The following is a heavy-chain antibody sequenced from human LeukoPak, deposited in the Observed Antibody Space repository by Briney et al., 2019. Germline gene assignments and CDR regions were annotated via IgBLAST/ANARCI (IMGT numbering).Heavy chain of an antibody. D-gene: IGHD5-18*01. Sequence: SETLSLTCTVSGGSINNYYWGWIRQPPGKGLEWIGYIYYNGNTNYNPSLKSRVTISVDTSKNQFSLKLSSVTAADTAVYYCARASRGYSYGTLDYWGQGTLVTVSS. J-gene: IGHJ4*02. V-gene: IGHV4-59*01. CDR2: IYYNGNT. CDR1: GGSINNYY. CDR3: ARASRGYSYGTLDY.